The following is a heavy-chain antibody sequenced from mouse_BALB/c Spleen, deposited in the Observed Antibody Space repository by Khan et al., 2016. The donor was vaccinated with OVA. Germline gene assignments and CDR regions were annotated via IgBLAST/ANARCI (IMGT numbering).Heavy chain of an antibody. CDR1: GFTFSSYG. CDR2: INSNGGCT. CDR3: SIMARIIN. Sequence: EVELVESGGGLVQPGGSLKLSCAASGFTFSSYGMSWVRQTPDKRLELVATINSNGGCTYYPDSVKGRFTISRDNAKNTLYLQMSNLKSEDTAMXACSIMARIINWGQGTTVTVSS. J-gene: IGHJ2*01. V-gene: IGHV5-6-3*01.